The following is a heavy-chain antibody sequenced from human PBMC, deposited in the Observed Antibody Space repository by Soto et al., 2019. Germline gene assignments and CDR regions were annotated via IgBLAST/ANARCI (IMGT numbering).Heavy chain of an antibody. CDR2: ISGSGGST. CDR3: AKDGLYGDHIFDY. D-gene: IGHD4-17*01. Sequence: GGSLRLSCAASGFTFSSYAMRWVRQAPGKGLEWVSAISGSGGSTYYADSVKGRFTISRDNSKNTLYLQMNSLRAEDTAVYYCAKDGLYGDHIFDYWGQGTLVTVSS. CDR1: GFTFSSYA. V-gene: IGHV3-23*01. J-gene: IGHJ4*02.